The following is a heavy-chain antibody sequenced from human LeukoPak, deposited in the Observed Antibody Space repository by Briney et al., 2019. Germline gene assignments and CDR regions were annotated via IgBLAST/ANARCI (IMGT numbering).Heavy chain of an antibody. D-gene: IGHD1-1*01. CDR2: ISSSGSTI. J-gene: IGHJ4*02. CDR1: GFTFSSYE. CDR3: ARVKTQLWTDY. Sequence: GGSLRHSCAASGFTFSSYEMNWVRQAPGKGLEWVSYISSSGSTIYYADSVKGRFTISRDNARTSLYLQMNSLRADDTAVYYCARVKTQLWTDYWGQGTRVTVSS. V-gene: IGHV3-48*03.